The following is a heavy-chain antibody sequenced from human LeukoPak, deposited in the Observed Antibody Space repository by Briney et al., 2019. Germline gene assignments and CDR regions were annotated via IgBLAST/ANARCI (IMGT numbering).Heavy chain of an antibody. Sequence: GGSLRLSCAASVFTFISYGMHWVRQAPGKGLEWVAFIRYDGSNKYYADSVKGRFTISIDNSKNTLYLQMNSLRAEDTAVYYCANPKGYYDSSALIGGYWGQGTLVTVSS. CDR3: ANPKGYYDSSALIGGY. J-gene: IGHJ4*02. D-gene: IGHD3-22*01. CDR2: IRYDGSNK. CDR1: VFTFISYG. V-gene: IGHV3-30*02.